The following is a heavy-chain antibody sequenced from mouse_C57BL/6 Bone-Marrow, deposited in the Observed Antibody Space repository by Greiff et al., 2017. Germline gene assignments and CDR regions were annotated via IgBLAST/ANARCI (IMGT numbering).Heavy chain of an antibody. V-gene: IGHV5-15*01. CDR2: ISNLAYSI. Sequence: EVMLVESGGGLVQPGGSLKLSCAASGFTFSDYGMAWVRQAPRKGPAWVAFISNLAYSIYYADTVTGRFTISRENAKNTLYLEMSSLRSEYTAMYYCAGGYYAMDYWGQGTSVTVSS. CDR1: GFTFSDYG. J-gene: IGHJ4*01. CDR3: AGGYYAMDY.